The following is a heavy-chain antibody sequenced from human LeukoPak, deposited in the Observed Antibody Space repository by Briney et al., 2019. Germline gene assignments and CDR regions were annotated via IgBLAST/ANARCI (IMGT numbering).Heavy chain of an antibody. D-gene: IGHD1-1*01. V-gene: IGHV3-48*01. CDR3: AREYNWNDGRDAFDI. CDR1: GFTLSSYS. CDR2: ISSSSSTI. J-gene: IGHJ3*02. Sequence: GGSLRLSCAASGFTLSSYSMNWVRQAPGKGLEWVSYISSSSSTIYYADSVKGRFTISRDNAKNSLYLQMNSLRAEDTAVYYCAREYNWNDGRDAFDIWGQGTMVTVSS.